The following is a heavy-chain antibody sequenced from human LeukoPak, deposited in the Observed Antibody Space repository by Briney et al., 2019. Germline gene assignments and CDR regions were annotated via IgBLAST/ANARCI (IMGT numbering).Heavy chain of an antibody. D-gene: IGHD4-17*01. CDR2: ISGSGGST. CDR3: AKAPIYGDYGQTNWFDP. J-gene: IGHJ5*02. V-gene: IGHV3-23*01. Sequence: GGSLRLSCAASGFTFSSYGMSWVRQAPGKGLEWVSAISGSGGSTYYADSVKGRFTISRDNSKNTLYLQMNSLRAEDTAVYYCAKAPIYGDYGQTNWFDPWGQGTLVTVSS. CDR1: GFTFSSYG.